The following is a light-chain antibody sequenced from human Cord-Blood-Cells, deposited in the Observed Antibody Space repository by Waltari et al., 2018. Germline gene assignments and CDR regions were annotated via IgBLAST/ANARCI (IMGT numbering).Light chain of an antibody. J-gene: IGKJ2*01. V-gene: IGKV2-28*01. CDR3: MQALQTSYT. Sequence: DIVMTQSPLSLPVTPGEPASISCSPGQSLLNSNGYNYWDGYLQKPGQSPQLLIYLGSNRASGVPDRFSGSGSGTDFTLKISRVEAEDVGVYYCMQALQTSYTFGQGTKLEIK. CDR2: LGS. CDR1: QSLLNSNGYNY.